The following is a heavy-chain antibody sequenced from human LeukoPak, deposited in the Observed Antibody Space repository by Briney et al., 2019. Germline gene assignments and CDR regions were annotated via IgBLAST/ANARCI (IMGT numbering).Heavy chain of an antibody. D-gene: IGHD2-15*01. V-gene: IGHV4-30-2*02. Sequence: SETLSLTCAVSGGSISSGGYSWSWIRQPPGKGLEWIGYIYHSGSTYYNPSLKSRVTISVDTSKNQFSLKLSSVTAADTAVYYCARYVVLDAFDIWGQGTMVTVSS. J-gene: IGHJ3*02. CDR2: IYHSGST. CDR3: ARYVVLDAFDI. CDR1: GGSISSGGYS.